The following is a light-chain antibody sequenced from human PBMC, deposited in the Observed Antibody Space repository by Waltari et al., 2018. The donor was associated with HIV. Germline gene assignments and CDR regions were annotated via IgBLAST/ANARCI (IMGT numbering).Light chain of an antibody. CDR1: HSIRTY. CDR2: KAS. V-gene: IGKV1-5*03. CDR3: QQHSTYPWT. J-gene: IGKJ1*01. Sequence: DIQMTQSPSTLSASVGDRVTITCRASHSIRTYLAWYQQKPGKAPKLLINKASTIESGVPPRFSGSGSGTEFTLSISSLQPDDFATYYCQQHSTYPWTFGQGTKVEIK.